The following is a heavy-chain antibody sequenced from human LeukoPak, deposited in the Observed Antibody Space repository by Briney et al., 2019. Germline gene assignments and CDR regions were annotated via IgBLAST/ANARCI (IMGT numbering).Heavy chain of an antibody. CDR2: ISYSGST. Sequence: PSETLSLTCTVSGGSISSYYWNWIRQPPGKGLEWIGYISYSGSTNYNPSLKSRVTISLDTSKNQSSLRLSAVTAADPAVYYCARGDGLYCSGGSCLPDYWGQGTLVTVSS. V-gene: IGHV4-59*01. CDR3: ARGDGLYCSGGSCLPDY. CDR1: GGSISSYY. D-gene: IGHD2-15*01. J-gene: IGHJ4*02.